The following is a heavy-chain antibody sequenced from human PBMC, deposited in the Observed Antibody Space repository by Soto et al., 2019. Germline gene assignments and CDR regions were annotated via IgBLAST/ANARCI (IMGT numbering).Heavy chain of an antibody. CDR3: TGITWFRGMDV. Sequence: QXLSLTCVISGDXVSSNSDGWNWIRQSPSRGLEWLGSTYYKSKWNNDYALSVKSRITINPDTSKNQFSLHIYSLTTEDTAVYYCTGITWFRGMDVWGQGTPVTVSS. V-gene: IGHV6-1*01. D-gene: IGHD3-10*01. J-gene: IGHJ6*02. CDR1: GDXVSSNSDG. CDR2: TYYKSKWNN.